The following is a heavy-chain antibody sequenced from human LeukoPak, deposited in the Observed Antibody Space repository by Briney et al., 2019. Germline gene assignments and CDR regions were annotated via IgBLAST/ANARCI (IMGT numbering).Heavy chain of an antibody. CDR3: AREGFYGSGRGADFDY. J-gene: IGHJ4*02. V-gene: IGHV3-48*02. D-gene: IGHD3-10*01. CDR2: ISSSSNII. CDR1: GFTFSNYF. Sequence: GGSLRLSCAASGFTFSNYFMNWVRQAPGKGLEWASYISSSSNIIYYADSVKGRFIISRDNAKNSLFLQMNSLRDEDTAVYYCAREGFYGSGRGADFDYWGQGTPVTVSS.